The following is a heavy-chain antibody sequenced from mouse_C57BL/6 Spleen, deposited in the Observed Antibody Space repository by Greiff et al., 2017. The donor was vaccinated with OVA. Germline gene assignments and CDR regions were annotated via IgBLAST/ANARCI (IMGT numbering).Heavy chain of an antibody. CDR1: GYTFTSYG. CDR3: ARFLYGYYVGAMDY. D-gene: IGHD2-3*01. CDR2: IYPRSGNT. J-gene: IGHJ4*01. Sequence: QVQLKQSGAELARPGASVKLSCKASGYTFTSYGISWVKQRTGQGLEWIGEIYPRSGNTYYNEKFKGKATLTADKSSSTAYMELRSLTSEDSAVYFCARFLYGYYVGAMDYWGQGTSVTVSS. V-gene: IGHV1-81*01.